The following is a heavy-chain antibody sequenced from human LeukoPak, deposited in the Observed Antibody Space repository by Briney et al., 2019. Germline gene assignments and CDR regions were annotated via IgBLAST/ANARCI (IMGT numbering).Heavy chain of an antibody. V-gene: IGHV4-59*11. J-gene: IGHJ1*01. CDR1: GGSISSHY. D-gene: IGHD2-15*01. CDR3: AKDSGWQLLREEYFQH. Sequence: SETLSLTCTVSGGSISSHYWSWIRQPPGKGLEWIGYIYYSGSTNYNPSLKSRVTISVDTSKNQFSLKLSSVTAADTAFYYCAKDSGWQLLREEYFQHWGPGTLVTVSS. CDR2: IYYSGST.